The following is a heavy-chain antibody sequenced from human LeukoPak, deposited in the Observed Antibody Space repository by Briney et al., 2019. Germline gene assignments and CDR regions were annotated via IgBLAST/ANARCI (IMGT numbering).Heavy chain of an antibody. Sequence: SETLSLTCAVYGGSFSGYYWSWIRQPPGKGLEWIGEINHSGSTNYNPSLKSRVTISVDTSKNQFSLKLSSVTAADTAVYYCARARIDIVATIGGNYYYYYYMDVWGKGTTVTVPS. D-gene: IGHD5-12*01. CDR1: GGSFSGYY. CDR3: ARARIDIVATIGGNYYYYYYMDV. J-gene: IGHJ6*03. CDR2: INHSGST. V-gene: IGHV4-34*01.